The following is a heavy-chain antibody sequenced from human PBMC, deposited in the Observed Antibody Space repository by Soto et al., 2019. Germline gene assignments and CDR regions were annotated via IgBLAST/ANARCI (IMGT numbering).Heavy chain of an antibody. CDR2: IIPIFGTA. V-gene: IGHV1-69*13. CDR3: ARGRSARVYLCAFDI. D-gene: IGHD1-26*01. Sequence: SVKVSCKASGGTFSSYAISWVRQAPGQGLEWMGGIIPIFGTANYAQKFQGRVTITADESTSTAYMELSSLRSEDTAVYYCARGRSARVYLCAFDIWGQGTMVTVSS. J-gene: IGHJ3*02. CDR1: GGTFSSYA.